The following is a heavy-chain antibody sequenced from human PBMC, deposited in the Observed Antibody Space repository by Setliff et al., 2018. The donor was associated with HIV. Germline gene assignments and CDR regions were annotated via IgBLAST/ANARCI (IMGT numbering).Heavy chain of an antibody. CDR2: VGSKPNGGTT. J-gene: IGHJ4*02. Sequence: PGGSLRLSCAASGFTFDDYALTWVRQAPGKGLEWVGFVGSKPNGGTTDYAASVEGRFTISRDDAKTIAYLHMNSLTTDDTAVYFCTRDRRGSSSWSGYNGGFDYWGQGTLVTVSS. V-gene: IGHV3-49*04. CDR1: GFTFDDYA. D-gene: IGHD3-3*01. CDR3: TRDRRGSSSWSGYNGGFDY.